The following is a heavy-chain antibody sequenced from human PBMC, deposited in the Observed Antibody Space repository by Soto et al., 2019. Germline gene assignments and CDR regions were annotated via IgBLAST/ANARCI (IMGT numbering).Heavy chain of an antibody. D-gene: IGHD2-15*01. CDR1: GYTFNNYG. CDR2: IGPYNGNT. J-gene: IGHJ2*01. CDR3: ARCYCSVGSCYTCWHFDL. Sequence: QVHLVQSGAEVKKPGASVKVSCKASGYTFNNYGISWVRQAPGQGLEWMGWIGPYNGNTDHAQNFQGRLTMTTDTSTNTAYMELRSLRSDDTALYYCARCYCSVGSCYTCWHFDLWGRGTLVTVSS. V-gene: IGHV1-18*01.